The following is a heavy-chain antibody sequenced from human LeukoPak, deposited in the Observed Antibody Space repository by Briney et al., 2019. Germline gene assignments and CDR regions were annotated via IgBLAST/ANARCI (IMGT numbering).Heavy chain of an antibody. CDR1: GGSISSGDYY. CDR3: ARAVVRAAMPSYYGLDV. CDR2: IYYSGST. J-gene: IGHJ6*02. D-gene: IGHD2-2*01. V-gene: IGHV4-30-4*01. Sequence: SETLSLTCTVSGGSISSGDYYWGWIRQPPGKGLEWIGYIYYSGSTYYNSSLKSRLTISVDTSKNQLSLKLSSVTAADTAIYYCARAVVRAAMPSYYGLDVWGQGTTVTVSS.